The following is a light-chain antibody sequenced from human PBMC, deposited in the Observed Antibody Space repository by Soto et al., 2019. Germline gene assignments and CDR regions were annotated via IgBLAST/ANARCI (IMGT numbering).Light chain of an antibody. V-gene: IGLV2-8*01. CDR2: EVS. CDR1: SSDVGGSNY. J-gene: IGLJ2*01. CDR3: SSYAGSNNPVV. Sequence: QSALTQPPSASGSPGQSVNISCTGTSSDVGGSNYVSWYQQHPGKAPKLIIYEVSKRPSGVPDRFSGSKSGNTASLSVSGLQGEYEADYYCSSYAGSNNPVVVGGGTKLTVL.